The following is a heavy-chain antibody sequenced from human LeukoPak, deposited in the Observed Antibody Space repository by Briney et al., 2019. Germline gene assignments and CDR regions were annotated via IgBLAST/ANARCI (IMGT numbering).Heavy chain of an antibody. J-gene: IGHJ4*02. D-gene: IGHD3-16*02. CDR2: INPNRGGT. V-gene: IGHV1-2*06. CDR3: ARVAPLRLGELSLYY. Sequence: GASVKVSCKASGYTFTGYYMHWVRQAPGQGLEWMGRINPNRGGTNYAQKFQGRVTMTRATSISTAYMELSRLRSDDTAVYYCARVAPLRLGELSLYYWGQGTLVTVSS. CDR1: GYTFTGYY.